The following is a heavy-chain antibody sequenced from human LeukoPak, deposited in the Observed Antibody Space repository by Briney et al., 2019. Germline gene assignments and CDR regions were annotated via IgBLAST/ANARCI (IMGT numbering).Heavy chain of an antibody. CDR3: ARVSGIVVVTAGLYDAFDI. CDR1: GGSISSYY. D-gene: IGHD2-21*02. Sequence: SETLSLTCTVSGGSISSYYWGWIRQPPGKGLEWIGSIYYSGSTYYNPSLKSRVTISVDTSKNQFSLKLSSVTAADTAVYYCARVSGIVVVTAGLYDAFDIWGQGTMVTVSS. CDR2: IYYSGST. V-gene: IGHV4-39*07. J-gene: IGHJ3*02.